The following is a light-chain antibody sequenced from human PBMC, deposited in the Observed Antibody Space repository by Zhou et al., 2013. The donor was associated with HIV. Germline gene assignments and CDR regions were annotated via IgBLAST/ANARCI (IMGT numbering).Light chain of an antibody. CDR3: QRHNI. Sequence: DIVLTQSPATLSLSPGERATLSCRASQDIGTYLAWYQQKPGQGPRLLIYDASNRATGIPARFSGSGSGTDFTLTISSLEPEDFAVYYCQRHNIFGPGTTVDI. V-gene: IGKV3-11*01. CDR2: DAS. J-gene: IGKJ3*01. CDR1: QDIGTY.